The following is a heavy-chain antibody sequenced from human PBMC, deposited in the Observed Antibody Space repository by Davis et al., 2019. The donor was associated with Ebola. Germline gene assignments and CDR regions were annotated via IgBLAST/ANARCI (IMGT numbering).Heavy chain of an antibody. CDR3: AKRATVKVAGANYYNAMDV. J-gene: IGHJ6*04. CDR2: IWYVGTNK. Sequence: GESLKISCAASGFIFSGYGMHWVRQAPGKGLEWVAVIWYVGTNKYYADSVKGRFSISRDNSKNTLYLQMNSLRVDDTAVFYCAKRATVKVAGANYYNAMDVWGKGTTVTVSS. D-gene: IGHD6-19*01. V-gene: IGHV3-33*06. CDR1: GFIFSGYG.